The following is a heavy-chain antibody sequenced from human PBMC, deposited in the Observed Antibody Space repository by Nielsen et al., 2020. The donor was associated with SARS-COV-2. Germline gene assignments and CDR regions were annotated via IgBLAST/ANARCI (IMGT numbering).Heavy chain of an antibody. J-gene: IGHJ6*03. D-gene: IGHD2-15*01. CDR3: ARLEDYYYYMDV. Sequence: SETLSLTCTVSGGSMTRSTHYWDWIRQPPGKGLEWIGYIYYSGSTNYNPSLKSRVTISVDTSKNQFSLKLSSVTAADTAVYYCARLEDYYYYMDVWGKGTTVTVSS. CDR1: GGSMTRSTHY. V-gene: IGHV4-61*05. CDR2: IYYSGST.